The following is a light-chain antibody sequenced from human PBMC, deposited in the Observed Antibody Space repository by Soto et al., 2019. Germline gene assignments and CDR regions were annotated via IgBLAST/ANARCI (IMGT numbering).Light chain of an antibody. J-gene: IGKJ1*01. CDR3: QQGYRSCQT. Sequence: DKQISQTRTSLCASVSDRVTITYRASQNIGSYLHWYQQQPGKAPTLLIYAASTLQSGVPSRFSASLSGTDFNLTISSRNPEDFATYFCQQGYRSCQTVGQGTEVKN. CDR1: QNIGSY. V-gene: IGKV1-39*01. CDR2: AAS.